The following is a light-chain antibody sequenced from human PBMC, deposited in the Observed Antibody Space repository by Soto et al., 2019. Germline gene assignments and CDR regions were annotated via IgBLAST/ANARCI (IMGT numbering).Light chain of an antibody. CDR1: SSNIERNF. J-gene: IGLJ3*02. CDR2: RDN. CDR3: AGWDDRLSGWV. V-gene: IGLV1-47*01. Sequence: QSVLTQPPSASGAPGQRVTISCSGSSSNIERNFVYWYQQLPGTAPKLLIFRDNQRPSGVPARFSGSKSGTSASLAISGLRAEEEAEYYRAGWDDRLSGWVFGGGTKLTVL.